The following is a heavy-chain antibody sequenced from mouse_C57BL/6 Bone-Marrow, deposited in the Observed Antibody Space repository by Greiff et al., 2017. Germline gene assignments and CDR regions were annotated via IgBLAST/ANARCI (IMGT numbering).Heavy chain of an antibody. CDR1: GFTFSDYG. V-gene: IGHV5-17*01. J-gene: IGHJ2*01. D-gene: IGHD4-1*01. Sequence: EVKLQESGGGLVKPGESLKLSCAASGFTFSDYGMHWVRQAPEKGLEWVAYISSGSSTIYYADTVKGRFTISRDNAKNTLFLQMTSLRSEDTAMYYFARRANWDYFDYWGQGTTLTVSS. CDR3: ARRANWDYFDY. CDR2: ISSGSSTI.